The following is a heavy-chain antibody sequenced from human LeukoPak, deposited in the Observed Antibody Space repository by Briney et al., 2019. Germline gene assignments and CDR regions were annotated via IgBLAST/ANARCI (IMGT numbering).Heavy chain of an antibody. V-gene: IGHV3-21*01. Sequence: PGGSLRLSCAASGITFSTYSMNWVRQAPGKGLEWVSSISSSSSYISYADSVKGRFTISRDNARNSVYLQMDSLRVEDTAVYYCARGYYYDSSVAYWGQGTLVTVSS. CDR2: ISSSSSYI. D-gene: IGHD3-22*01. J-gene: IGHJ4*02. CDR3: ARGYYYDSSVAY. CDR1: GITFSTYS.